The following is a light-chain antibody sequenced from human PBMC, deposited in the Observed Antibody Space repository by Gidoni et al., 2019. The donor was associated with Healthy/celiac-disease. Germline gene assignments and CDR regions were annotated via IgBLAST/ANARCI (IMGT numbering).Light chain of an antibody. CDR3: LQGTHWPLT. CDR1: QSLVYSDGNTY. Sequence: DVVMTKSPLSLPVTLGQPASIACRSSQSLVYSDGNTYLNWFQQRPGQSPSRLIYKVSHRDSAVPARFSGSGSVTDFSLIISRLVAEDVVVYSFLQGTHWPLTFGQGTKVDIK. CDR2: KVS. V-gene: IGKV2-30*01. J-gene: IGKJ1*01.